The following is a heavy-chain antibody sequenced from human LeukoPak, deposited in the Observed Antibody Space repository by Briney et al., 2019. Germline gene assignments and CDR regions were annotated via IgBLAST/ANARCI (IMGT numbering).Heavy chain of an antibody. Sequence: SETLSLTCTVSGGSISSYYWSWIRQPPGKGLEWIGSIYYSGSTYYNPSLKSRVTISVDTSKNQFSLKLSSVTAADTAVYYCARHPVVPAAIPGNFDYWGQGTLVTVSS. V-gene: IGHV4-59*05. D-gene: IGHD2-2*02. CDR3: ARHPVVPAAIPGNFDY. CDR1: GGSISSYY. J-gene: IGHJ4*02. CDR2: IYYSGST.